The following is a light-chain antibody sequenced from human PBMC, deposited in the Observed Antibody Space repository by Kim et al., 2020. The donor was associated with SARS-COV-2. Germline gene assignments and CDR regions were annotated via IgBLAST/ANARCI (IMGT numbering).Light chain of an antibody. Sequence: APGKTARITCGGNNIGSKSVPWYQQKPGQAPVLVIYYDSDRPSGIPERFSGSNSGNTATLTISRVEAGDEADYYCQVWDSSSDHYVFGNGTKVTVL. CDR3: QVWDSSSDHYV. J-gene: IGLJ1*01. CDR2: YDS. V-gene: IGLV3-21*04. CDR1: NIGSKS.